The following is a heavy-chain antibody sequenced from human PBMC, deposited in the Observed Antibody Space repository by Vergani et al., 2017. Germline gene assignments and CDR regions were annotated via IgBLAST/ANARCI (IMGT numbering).Heavy chain of an antibody. CDR3: AHTKRVRYYDSSGYYYGGSYWYFDL. D-gene: IGHD3-22*01. CDR2: IYWNDDK. J-gene: IGHJ2*01. V-gene: IGHV2-5*01. CDR1: GFSLSTSGVG. Sequence: QITLKESGPTLVKPTQTLTLTCTFSGFSLSTSGVGVGWIRQPPGKALEWLALIYWNDDKRYSPSLKSRLTITKDTSKNQVVLTMTNMDPVDTATYYCAHTKRVRYYDSSGYYYGGSYWYFDLWGRGTLVTVSS.